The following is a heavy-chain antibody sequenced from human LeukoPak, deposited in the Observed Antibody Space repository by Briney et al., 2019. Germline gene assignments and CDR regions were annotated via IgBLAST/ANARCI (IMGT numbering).Heavy chain of an antibody. V-gene: IGHV1-24*01. CDR3: AAVEREYFDTSGYYDY. D-gene: IGHD3-22*01. CDR1: GYTLSEYS. CDR2: FDPEDGKI. J-gene: IGHJ4*02. Sequence: ASVKVSCKISGYTLSEYSMSWVRQAPGKGLEWMGGFDPEDGKIVYAQKFQGRVTLTEDTSTDTAYMDLSSLISEDTAVYYCAAVEREYFDTSGYYDYWGQGTPVTVSS.